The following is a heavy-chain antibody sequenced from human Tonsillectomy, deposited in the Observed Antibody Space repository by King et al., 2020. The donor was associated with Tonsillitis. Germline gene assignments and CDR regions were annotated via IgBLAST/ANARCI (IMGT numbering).Heavy chain of an antibody. CDR2: ISAYNGNT. Sequence: VQLVESGAEVKKPGASVKVSCKASGYTFTSYGISWVRQAPGQGLEWMGWISAYNGNTNYAQKLQGRVTMTTDTYTSTAYMELRSLRSDDTAVYYCASVYYDILTCYYGVDAFDIWGQGTMVTVSS. V-gene: IGHV1-18*04. CDR1: GYTFTSYG. J-gene: IGHJ3*02. D-gene: IGHD3-9*01. CDR3: ASVYYDILTCYYGVDAFDI.